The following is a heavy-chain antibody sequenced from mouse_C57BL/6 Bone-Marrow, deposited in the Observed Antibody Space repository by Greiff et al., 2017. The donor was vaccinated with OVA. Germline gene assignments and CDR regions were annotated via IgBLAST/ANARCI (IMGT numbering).Heavy chain of an antibody. CDR2: IYWDDDK. CDR3: ARRGGYYYGSSPYYYAMDY. J-gene: IGHJ4*01. CDR1: GFSLSTSGMG. D-gene: IGHD1-1*01. Sequence: QVQLKESGPGILQSSQTLSLTCSFSGFSLSTSGMGVSWIRQPSGKGLEWLAHIYWDDDKRSNPSLKSRLTISKDTSRNQVFLKITSVDTADTATYYCARRGGYYYGSSPYYYAMDYWGQGTSVTVSS. V-gene: IGHV8-12*01.